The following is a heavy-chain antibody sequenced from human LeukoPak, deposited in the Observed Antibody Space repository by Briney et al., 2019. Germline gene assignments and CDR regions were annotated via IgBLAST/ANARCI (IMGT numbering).Heavy chain of an antibody. V-gene: IGHV4-4*07. CDR3: ARGFEYSSSWYGDWFDP. D-gene: IGHD6-13*01. J-gene: IGHJ5*02. Sequence: PSETLSLTCTVSGGSISSYYWSWIRQPAGKGLEWIGRIYTSGSTNYNPSLKSRVTMSVDTSKNQFSLKLSSVTAADTAVYYCARGFEYSSSWYGDWFDPWGQGTLVTVSS. CDR1: GGSISSYY. CDR2: IYTSGST.